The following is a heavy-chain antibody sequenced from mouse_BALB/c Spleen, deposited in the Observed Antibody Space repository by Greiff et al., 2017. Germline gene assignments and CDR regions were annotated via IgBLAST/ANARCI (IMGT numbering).Heavy chain of an antibody. CDR3: ARSFYYVYAMDY. J-gene: IGHJ4*01. V-gene: IGHV5-6-3*01. CDR2: INSNGGST. D-gene: IGHD1-1*01. Sequence: EVQLQESGGGLVKPGGSLKLSCAASGFAFSSYGMSWVRQTPDKRLELVATINSNGGSTYYPDSVKGRFTISRDNAKNTLYLQMSSLKSEDTAMYYCARSFYYVYAMDYWGQGTSVTVSS. CDR1: GFAFSSYG.